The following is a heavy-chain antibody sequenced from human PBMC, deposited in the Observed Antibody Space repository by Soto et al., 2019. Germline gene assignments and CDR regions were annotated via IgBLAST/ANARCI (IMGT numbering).Heavy chain of an antibody. V-gene: IGHV3-21*01. CDR2: INYKSHI. Sequence: EVQLVESGGGLVKPGGSLRLSCAASGFTFSSYSMNWVRQAPGKGLEWVSSINYKSHIDYADSVKGRFTISRDNAKNSLYLQMNSLRVEDTAVYFCARDLIYAGYYYYMDVWGIGTTVTVSS. CDR1: GFTFSSYS. D-gene: IGHD3-10*01. J-gene: IGHJ6*03. CDR3: ARDLIYAGYYYYMDV.